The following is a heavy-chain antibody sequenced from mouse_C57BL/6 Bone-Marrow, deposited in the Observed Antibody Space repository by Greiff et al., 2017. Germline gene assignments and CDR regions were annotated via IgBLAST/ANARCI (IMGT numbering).Heavy chain of an antibody. D-gene: IGHD1-1*01. V-gene: IGHV5-17*01. CDR3: ATTVVAYWYFDV. CDR1: GFTFSDYG. CDR2: ISSGSSTI. J-gene: IGHJ1*03. Sequence: DVKLQASGGGLVKPGGSLKLSCAASGFTFSDYGMHWVRQAPEKGLEWVAYISSGSSTIYYADTVKGRFTISRDNAKNTLFLQMTSLRSEDTAMYYCATTVVAYWYFDVWGTGTTVTVSS.